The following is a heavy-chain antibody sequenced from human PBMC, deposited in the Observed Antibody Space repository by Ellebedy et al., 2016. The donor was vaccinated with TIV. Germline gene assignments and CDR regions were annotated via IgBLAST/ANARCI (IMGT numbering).Heavy chain of an antibody. CDR1: GGSISSGSYY. CDR2: IYTSGST. D-gene: IGHD2-2*01. Sequence: SETLSLXCTVSGGSISSGSYYWSWIRQPAGKGLEWIGRIYTSGSTNYNPSLKSRVTMSVDTSKNQFSLKLSSVTAADTAVYYCARVGDYCSSTSCLRWFDPWGQGTLVTVSS. CDR3: ARVGDYCSSTSCLRWFDP. J-gene: IGHJ5*02. V-gene: IGHV4-61*02.